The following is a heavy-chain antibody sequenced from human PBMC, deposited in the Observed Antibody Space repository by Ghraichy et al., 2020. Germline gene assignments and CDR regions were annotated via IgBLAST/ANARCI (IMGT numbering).Heavy chain of an antibody. CDR3: ARDHGDILTGYGCYFDY. CDR1: GFTFSSYA. J-gene: IGHJ4*02. D-gene: IGHD3-9*01. CDR2: ISYDGSNK. Sequence: GGSLRLSCAASGFTFSSYAMHWVRQAPGKGLEWVAVISYDGSNKYYADSVKGRFTISRDNSKNTLYLQMNSLRAEDTAVYYCARDHGDILTGYGCYFDYWGQGTLVTVSS. V-gene: IGHV3-30*04.